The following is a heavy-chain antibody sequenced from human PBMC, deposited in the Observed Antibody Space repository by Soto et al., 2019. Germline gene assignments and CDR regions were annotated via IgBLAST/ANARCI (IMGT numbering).Heavy chain of an antibody. CDR1: FGSITSSNYY. V-gene: IGHV4-39*02. Sequence: LQLQESGPGLVQPSETLSLTCTVSFGSITSSNYYWGWIRQPPGKGLEWIATIHYNGRTYHNPSLKSRLTISVDTSKNQFSLKVNSVTAADTALYYCARVDSSAYTKWFDPWGQGTLVTVSS. D-gene: IGHD3-22*01. J-gene: IGHJ5*02. CDR2: IHYNGRT. CDR3: ARVDSSAYTKWFDP.